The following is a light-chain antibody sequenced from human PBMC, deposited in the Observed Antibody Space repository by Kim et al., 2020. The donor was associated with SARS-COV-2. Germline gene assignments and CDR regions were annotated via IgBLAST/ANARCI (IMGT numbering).Light chain of an antibody. Sequence: QPVLTQSPSASASLGASVKINCTLRSGHSNYSIAWHQQQPDKGPRFLMKVNSDGSHDKGDGIPDRFSGFSSGTERSLIISGLQAEDEADYYCQTWDTDIRLFGGGTKLTVL. CDR1: SGHSNYS. V-gene: IGLV4-69*01. CDR3: QTWDTDIRL. CDR2: VNSDGSH. J-gene: IGLJ2*01.